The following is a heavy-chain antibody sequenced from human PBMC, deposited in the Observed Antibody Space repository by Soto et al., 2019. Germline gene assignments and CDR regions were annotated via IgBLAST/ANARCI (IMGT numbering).Heavy chain of an antibody. D-gene: IGHD6-6*01. CDR3: ATGMHRKAARPRWFDP. CDR1: GYTLTELS. V-gene: IGHV1-24*01. Sequence: ASVKVSCKVSGYTLTELSMHWVRQAPGKGLEWMGGFDPEDGETIYAQKFQGRVTMTEDTSTDTAYMELSSLRSEDTAVYYCATGMHRKAARPRWFDPWGQGTLVTVSS. J-gene: IGHJ5*02. CDR2: FDPEDGET.